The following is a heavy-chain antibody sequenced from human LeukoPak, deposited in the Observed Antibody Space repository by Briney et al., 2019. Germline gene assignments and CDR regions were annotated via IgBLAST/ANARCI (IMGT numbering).Heavy chain of an antibody. D-gene: IGHD3-10*01. J-gene: IGHJ4*02. CDR1: GFTFSSYS. CDR2: IDTSTTYM. V-gene: IGHV3-21*01. Sequence: GGSLRLSCAASGFTFSSYSMNWVRQAPGKGLGWVSSIDTSTTYMTYADSVKGRFTISRDNARNSLYLQMNSLRAEDTAVYYCARGRGITMGKKFFDYWGQGTLVTVSS. CDR3: ARGRGITMGKKFFDY.